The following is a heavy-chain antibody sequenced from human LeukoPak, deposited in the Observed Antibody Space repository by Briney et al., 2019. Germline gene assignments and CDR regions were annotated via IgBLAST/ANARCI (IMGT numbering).Heavy chain of an antibody. V-gene: IGHV4-39*07. Sequence: SETLSLTCTVSGGSISSSSYYWGWIRQPPGKGLEWIGSIYYSGSTYYNPSLKSRVTISVDTSKNQFSLKLSSVTAADTAVYYCARDWVYYDSSGYPWAYWGQGTLVTVSS. J-gene: IGHJ4*02. CDR1: GGSISSSSYY. D-gene: IGHD3-22*01. CDR2: IYYSGST. CDR3: ARDWVYYDSSGYPWAY.